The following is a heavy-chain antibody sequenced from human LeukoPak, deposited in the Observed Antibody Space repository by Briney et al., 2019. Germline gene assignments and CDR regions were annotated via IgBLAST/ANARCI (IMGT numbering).Heavy chain of an antibody. Sequence: GGSLRLSCAAAGFTFSNSAMNWVRQVPGKGLEWVSSIDYDSSHIYYAASVRGRFTISRDTARNSVYLQMNSLRAEDTAVQYCARDPLRYLRVGHYDYWGQGTLVAVSS. J-gene: IGHJ4*02. CDR1: GFTFSNSA. D-gene: IGHD3-9*01. V-gene: IGHV3-21*01. CDR2: IDYDSSHI. CDR3: ARDPLRYLRVGHYDY.